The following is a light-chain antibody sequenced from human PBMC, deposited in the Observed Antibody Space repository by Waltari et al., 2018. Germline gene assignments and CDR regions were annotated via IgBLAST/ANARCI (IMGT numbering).Light chain of an antibody. V-gene: IGLV2-14*01. Sequence: QSALTQPASVSGSPGQSITISCTGTSSDVGGYNYVSWYQQHPGKAPKRVIYEVRNRPSGVSTRFAASKSGNTASLTISGLQAEDEADYYCSSYTSSSTPVIFGGGTKLTVL. CDR1: SSDVGGYNY. J-gene: IGLJ2*01. CDR2: EVR. CDR3: SSYTSSSTPVI.